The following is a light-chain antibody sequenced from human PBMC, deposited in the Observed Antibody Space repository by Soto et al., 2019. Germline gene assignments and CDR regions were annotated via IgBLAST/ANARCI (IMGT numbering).Light chain of an antibody. CDR1: SSNIRSNT. J-gene: IGLJ3*02. CDR2: TNN. CDR3: AAWDDSLNGGV. V-gene: IGLV1-44*01. Sequence: QAVVTQPPSASGTPGQRVTISCSGSSSNIRSNTVNWYQQLPGTAPKLLIYTNNQRPSGVPDRFSGSKSGTSASLAIRGLQSEDEADYYCAAWDDSLNGGVFGGGTKLTVL.